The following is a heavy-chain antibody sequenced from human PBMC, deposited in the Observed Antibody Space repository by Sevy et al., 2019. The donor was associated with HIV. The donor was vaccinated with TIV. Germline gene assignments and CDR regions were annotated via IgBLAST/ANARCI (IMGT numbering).Heavy chain of an antibody. CDR1: GFTLSSHS. J-gene: IGHJ4*02. CDR3: ARRGRDGPSRFFDY. CDR2: FVASNNVI. D-gene: IGHD3-10*01. Sequence: GGSLRLSCAVSGFTLSSHSIVWVRQAPGKGLEWVSYFVASNNVIYHADSVKGRFTISSDSAKNSLFLQMNSLRDEDTAVYYCARRGRDGPSRFFDYWGRGTLVTVSS. V-gene: IGHV3-48*02.